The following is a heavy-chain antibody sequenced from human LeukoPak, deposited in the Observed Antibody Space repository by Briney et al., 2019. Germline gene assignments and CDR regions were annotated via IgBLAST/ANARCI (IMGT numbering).Heavy chain of an antibody. CDR3: ARVGERITMVRGAIYYLDY. J-gene: IGHJ4*02. CDR1: GYSFSTHW. Sequence: ASVKVSCKASGYSFSTHWMHWVRQAPGQGLEWMGIINPSGGFTSYAQKLQGRVTVTRDMSTSTAYMELSSLRSEDTAVYYCARVGERITMVRGAIYYLDYWGQGTLVTVSS. CDR2: INPSGGFT. D-gene: IGHD3-10*01. V-gene: IGHV1-46*01.